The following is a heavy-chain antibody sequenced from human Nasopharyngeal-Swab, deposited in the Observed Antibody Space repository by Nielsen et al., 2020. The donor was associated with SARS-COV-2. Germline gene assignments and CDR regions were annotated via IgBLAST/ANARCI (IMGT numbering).Heavy chain of an antibody. D-gene: IGHD3-10*01. V-gene: IGHV4-31*03. J-gene: IGHJ6*03. CDR3: ARVRGSGSYWDYYYYMDV. Sequence: SETLSLTCTVSGGSISSGGYYWSWIRQHPGKGLEWIGYIYYSGSTYYNPSLKSRVTISVDTSKNQFSLKLSSVTAADTAVYYCARVRGSGSYWDYYYYMDVWGKGTTVTVSS. CDR1: GGSISSGGYY. CDR2: IYYSGST.